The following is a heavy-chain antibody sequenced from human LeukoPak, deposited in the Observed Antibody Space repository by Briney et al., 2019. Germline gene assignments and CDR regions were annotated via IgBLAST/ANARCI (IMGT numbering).Heavy chain of an antibody. J-gene: IGHJ4*02. Sequence: GGSLRLSCAASGFTFSNYALSWVRQAPGKGLEWVSTIGGSGSKTFYADSVKGRFIISRGNFKNTVYLQMNTLGAEDTAVYYCTKDPGFYSSGRDGNYWGQGTQVIVSS. CDR3: TKDPGFYSSGRDGNY. V-gene: IGHV3-23*01. CDR1: GFTFSNYA. D-gene: IGHD3-22*01. CDR2: IGGSGSKT.